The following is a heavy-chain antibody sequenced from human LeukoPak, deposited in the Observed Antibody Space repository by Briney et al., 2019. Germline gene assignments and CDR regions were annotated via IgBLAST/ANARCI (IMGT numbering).Heavy chain of an antibody. V-gene: IGHV3-23*01. J-gene: IGHJ6*03. Sequence: GGSLRLSCAASGFTFSSYAMSWVHQAPGKGLEWVSAISGSGGSTYNADSVKGRFTISRDNSKNTLYLQMNSLRAEDTAVYYCAKCILTGYYKGYMDVWGKGTTVTISS. CDR1: GFTFSSYA. D-gene: IGHD3-9*01. CDR3: AKCILTGYYKGYMDV. CDR2: ISGSGGST.